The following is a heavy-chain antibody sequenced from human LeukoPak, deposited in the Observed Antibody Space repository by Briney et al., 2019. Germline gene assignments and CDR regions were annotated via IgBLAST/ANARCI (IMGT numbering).Heavy chain of an antibody. CDR3: ARAQRIVVVSFYDY. D-gene: IGHD3-22*01. J-gene: IGHJ4*02. V-gene: IGHV3-48*04. Sequence: PGGSLRLSCAASGLTFSKYSMTWVRQAPGKGLEWVSFIDTSSTTMYYTDSVKGRFTISRDNAKNSLYLQMNSLRAEDTAVYYCARAQRIVVVSFYDYWGQGTLVTVSS. CDR2: IDTSSTTM. CDR1: GLTFSKYS.